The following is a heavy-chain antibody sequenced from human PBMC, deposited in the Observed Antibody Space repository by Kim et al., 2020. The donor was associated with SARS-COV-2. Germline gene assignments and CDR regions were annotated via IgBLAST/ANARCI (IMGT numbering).Heavy chain of an antibody. Sequence: TRYSQRFQGRVTITRGTSASTVYMEMSSLTSEDTAIYYCARGWSATGIDPWGQGTLVTVSS. D-gene: IGHD2-15*01. CDR3: ARGWSATGIDP. J-gene: IGHJ5*02. V-gene: IGHV1-3*01. CDR2: T.